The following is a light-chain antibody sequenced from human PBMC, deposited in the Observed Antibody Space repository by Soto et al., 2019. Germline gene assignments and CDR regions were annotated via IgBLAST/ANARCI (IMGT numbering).Light chain of an antibody. CDR2: AAS. CDR3: QQSYRTPRT. J-gene: IGKJ1*01. CDR1: QSISSY. Sequence: DIQMTQSPSSLSASVGDRVTITCRASQSISSYLNWYQQKPGKAPKFLIYAASSLQSGVPSRFSGSGSGTDFTISISSMQPEDFATYYCQQSYRTPRTFGEGPKVEIK. V-gene: IGKV1-39*01.